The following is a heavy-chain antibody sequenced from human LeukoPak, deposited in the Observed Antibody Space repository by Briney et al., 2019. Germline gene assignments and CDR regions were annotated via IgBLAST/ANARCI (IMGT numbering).Heavy chain of an antibody. CDR3: ASSEATATPPPYAMDV. CDR2: IYYSGGT. J-gene: IGHJ6*02. Sequence: PSQTLSLTCTVSGGSISSGGYYWSWIRQHPGKGLEWIGYIYYSGGTFYNPSLKNRVTISLDTSNNQVSLKLDSVTVADTAVYYCASSEATATPPPYAMDVWGQGTTVTVSS. CDR1: GGSISSGGYY. D-gene: IGHD5-12*01. V-gene: IGHV4-31*03.